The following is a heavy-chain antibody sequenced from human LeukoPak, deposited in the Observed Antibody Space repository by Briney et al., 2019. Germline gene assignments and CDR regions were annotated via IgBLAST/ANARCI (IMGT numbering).Heavy chain of an antibody. V-gene: IGHV3-33*06. CDR2: IWYDGSNK. D-gene: IGHD3-10*01. Sequence: GRSLRLSCAASGFTFSSYGMHWVRQAPGKGLEGVAVIWYDGSNKYYADSVKGRFTISRDNYKNKLALQMNSLRAEDRAVYYCAKDRWVSGSDNYYTLCDYWGQGTLVTVSS. J-gene: IGHJ4*02. CDR3: AKDRWVSGSDNYYTLCDY. CDR1: GFTFSSYG.